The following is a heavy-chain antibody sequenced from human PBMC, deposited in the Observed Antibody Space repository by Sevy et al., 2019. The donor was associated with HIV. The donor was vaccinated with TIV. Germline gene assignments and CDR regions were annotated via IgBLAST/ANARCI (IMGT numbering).Heavy chain of an antibody. Sequence: GGSLRLSCASSGFTFSGSAMHWVRQASGKGLEWVGRIRSKANSYATAYAASVKGRFTISRDDSKNTAYLQMNSLKTEDTAVYYCAKDLRVVVVPAAIPKTGYFQHWGQGTLVTVSS. V-gene: IGHV3-73*01. CDR2: IRSKANSYAT. CDR3: AKDLRVVVVPAAIPKTGYFQH. D-gene: IGHD2-2*02. J-gene: IGHJ1*01. CDR1: GFTFSGSA.